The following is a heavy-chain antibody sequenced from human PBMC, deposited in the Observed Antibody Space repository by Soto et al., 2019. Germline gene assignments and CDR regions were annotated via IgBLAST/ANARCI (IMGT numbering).Heavy chain of an antibody. Sequence: PGWSLRLSCAASGFTFSSYGMHWVRQAPGKGLEWVAVISYDGSNKYYADSVKGRFTISRDNSKNTLYLQMNSLRAEDTAVYYCAKDYCTNGVCPRTAFDIWGQGTMVT. V-gene: IGHV3-30*18. D-gene: IGHD2-8*01. J-gene: IGHJ3*02. CDR1: GFTFSSYG. CDR2: ISYDGSNK. CDR3: AKDYCTNGVCPRTAFDI.